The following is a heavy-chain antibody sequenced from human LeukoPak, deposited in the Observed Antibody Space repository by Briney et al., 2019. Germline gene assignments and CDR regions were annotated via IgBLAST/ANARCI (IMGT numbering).Heavy chain of an antibody. J-gene: IGHJ4*02. D-gene: IGHD2-2*01. V-gene: IGHV1-18*01. CDR1: GYTFTSYG. CDR3: ARDLKDIVVVPAAYTSDY. CDR2: ISAYNGNT. Sequence: ASVKVSCKASGYTFTSYGISWVRQAPGQGLEWMRWISAYNGNTNYAQKLQGRVTMTTDTSTSTAYMELRSLRSDDTAVYYCARDLKDIVVVPAAYTSDYWGQGTLVTVSS.